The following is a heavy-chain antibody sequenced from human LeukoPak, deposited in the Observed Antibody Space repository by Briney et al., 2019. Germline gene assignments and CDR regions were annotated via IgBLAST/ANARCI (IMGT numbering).Heavy chain of an antibody. CDR1: GFTFSSYS. J-gene: IGHJ5*02. D-gene: IGHD2-15*01. V-gene: IGHV3-21*01. Sequence: GGSLRLSCAASGFTFSSYSMNWVRQAPGKGLEWVSSISSSSSYIYYADSVKGRFTISRDNAKNSLYLQMSSLRAEDTAVYYCARDQDIVVVVATNWFDPWGQGTLVTVSS. CDR2: ISSSSSYI. CDR3: ARDQDIVVVVATNWFDP.